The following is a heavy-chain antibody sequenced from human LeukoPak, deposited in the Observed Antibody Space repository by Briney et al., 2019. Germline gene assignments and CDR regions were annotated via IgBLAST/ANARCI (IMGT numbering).Heavy chain of an antibody. CDR1: GGSISDYY. CDR2: FYQSENT. J-gene: IGHJ5*02. V-gene: IGHV4-59*01. Sequence: SETLSLTCTVSGGSISDYYWCWIRQPPGKGLEWLGCFYQSENTNYNPSLKSRVTISVDTSNNHFSLRLTSVTAADTAVYYCTRDGSSRSLATWGQGTLVTVSS. CDR3: TRDGSSRSLAT. D-gene: IGHD6-6*01.